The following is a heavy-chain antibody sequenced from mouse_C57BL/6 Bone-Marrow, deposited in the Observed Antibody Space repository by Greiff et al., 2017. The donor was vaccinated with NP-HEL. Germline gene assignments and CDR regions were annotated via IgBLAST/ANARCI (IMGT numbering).Heavy chain of an antibody. CDR1: GYTFTSYW. J-gene: IGHJ4*01. D-gene: IGHD1-1*01. CDR3: ARRGLYYGSSYDYAMDY. Sequence: QVQLQQPGAELVRPGSSVKLSCKASGYTFTSYWMDWVKQRPGQGLEWIGNIYPSDSETHYNQKFKDKATLTVDQSSSTAYMQLSSLTSEDSAVYDGARRGLYYGSSYDYAMDYWGQGTSVTVSS. V-gene: IGHV1-61*01. CDR2: IYPSDSET.